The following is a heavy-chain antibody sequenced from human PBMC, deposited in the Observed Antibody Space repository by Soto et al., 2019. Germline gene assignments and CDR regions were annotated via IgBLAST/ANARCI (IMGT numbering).Heavy chain of an antibody. V-gene: IGHV1-18*04. D-gene: IGHD1-1*01. J-gene: IGHJ6*02. CDR1: GYTFTSYG. CDR2: ISAYNGNT. Sequence: ASVKVSCKASGYTFTSYGISWVRQAPGQGLEWMGWISAYNGNTNYAQKLQGRVTMTTDTSTSTAYMELRSLRSDDTAVYYCARADQLDRGYYGMDVWGQGTTVTVSS. CDR3: ARADQLDRGYYGMDV.